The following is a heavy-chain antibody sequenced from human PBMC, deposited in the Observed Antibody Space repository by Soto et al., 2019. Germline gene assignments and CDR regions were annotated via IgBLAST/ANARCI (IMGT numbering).Heavy chain of an antibody. CDR2: ISSSSSYI. D-gene: IGHD4-17*01. V-gene: IGHV3-21*01. Sequence: EVQLVESGGGLVKPGGSLRLSCAASGFTFSSYSMNWVRQAPGKGLEWVSSISSSSSYIYYADSVKGRFTISRDNAKNSLYLQMNSLRAEDTAVYYCARDPINDGDYVGGCDYWGQGTLVTVSS. CDR3: ARDPINDGDYVGGCDY. CDR1: GFTFSSYS. J-gene: IGHJ4*02.